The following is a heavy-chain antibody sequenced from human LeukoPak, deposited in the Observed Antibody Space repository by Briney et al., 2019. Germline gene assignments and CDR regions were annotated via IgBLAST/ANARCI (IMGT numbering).Heavy chain of an antibody. CDR1: GGTFSSYA. V-gene: IGHV1-69*13. J-gene: IGHJ3*02. CDR2: IIPIFGTA. Sequence: SVKVSCKASGGTFSSYAISWVRQAPGQGLEWMGGIIPIFGTANYAQKFQGRVTITADESTGTAYMELSSLRSEDTAVYYCARDRGYRGVKEGDAFDIWGQGTMVTVSS. CDR3: ARDRGYRGVKEGDAFDI. D-gene: IGHD5-12*01.